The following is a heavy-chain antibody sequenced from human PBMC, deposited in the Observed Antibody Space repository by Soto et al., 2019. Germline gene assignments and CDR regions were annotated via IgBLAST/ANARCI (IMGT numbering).Heavy chain of an antibody. Sequence: GGSLRLSCAASGFTFSSYAMHWVRQAPGKGLEWVAVISYDGSNKYYADSVKGRFTISRDNSKNTLYLQMNSLRAEDTAVYYCARPLRITIFGVSGEMDVWGQGTTVTVSS. D-gene: IGHD3-3*01. V-gene: IGHV3-30-3*01. CDR2: ISYDGSNK. J-gene: IGHJ6*02. CDR3: ARPLRITIFGVSGEMDV. CDR1: GFTFSSYA.